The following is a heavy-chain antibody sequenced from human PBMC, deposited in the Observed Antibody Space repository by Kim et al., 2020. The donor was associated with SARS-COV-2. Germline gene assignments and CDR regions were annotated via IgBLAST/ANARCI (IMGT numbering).Heavy chain of an antibody. J-gene: IGHJ4*02. V-gene: IGHV4-34*01. D-gene: IGHD3-10*01. CDR3: ARRGIIRESAIDY. CDR2: IDYSGST. Sequence: SETLSLTCAVYVGSFSGYYWTWIRQSPGKGLEWIGEIDYSGSTNYDPSLKSRVTISVDTSKNQFSLQVKSVTAADTAVYYCARRGIIRESAIDYWGQGTVVTVSS. CDR1: VGSFSGYY.